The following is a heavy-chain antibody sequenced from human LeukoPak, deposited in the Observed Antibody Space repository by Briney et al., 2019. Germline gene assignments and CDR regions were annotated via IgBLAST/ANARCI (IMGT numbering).Heavy chain of an antibody. CDR1: GFTFSSYA. V-gene: IGHV3-30-3*01. J-gene: IGHJ4*02. CDR2: ISYDGSNK. CDR3: ARGARPWDY. Sequence: GGSPRLSCAASGFTFSSYAMHWVRQAPGKGLEWVAVISYDGSNKYYADSVKGRFTISRDNSKNTLYLQMNSLRAEDTAVYYCARGARPWDYWGQGTLVTVSS.